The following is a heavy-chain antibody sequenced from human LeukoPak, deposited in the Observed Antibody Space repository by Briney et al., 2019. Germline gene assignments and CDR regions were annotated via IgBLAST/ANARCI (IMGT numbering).Heavy chain of an antibody. CDR3: AMDPNGDYIGATSFDP. V-gene: IGHV3-23*01. CDR2: ITGSGGHT. D-gene: IGHD4-17*01. CDR1: GFTFTYYA. J-gene: IGHJ5*02. Sequence: GGSLRLSCAASGFTFTYYAMRWVRQDPRAGLEWVSGITGSGGHTVYADSVKGRFTISRDNCKNTLCLQMNSLRVDDTAVYYCAMDPNGDYIGATSFDPWGRGTLVTVSS.